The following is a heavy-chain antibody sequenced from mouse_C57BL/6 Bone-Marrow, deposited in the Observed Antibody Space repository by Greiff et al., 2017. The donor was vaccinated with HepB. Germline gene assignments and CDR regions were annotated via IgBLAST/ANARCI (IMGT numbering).Heavy chain of an antibody. J-gene: IGHJ3*01. CDR3: ARHAYYDYDGWFAY. V-gene: IGHV5-6*01. Sequence: EVMLVESGGDLVKPGGSLKLSCAASGFTFSSYGMSWVRQTPDKRLEWVATISSGGSYTYYPDSVKGRFTISRDNAKNTLYLQMSSLKSEDTAMYYCARHAYYDYDGWFAYWGQGTLVTVSA. CDR2: ISSGGSYT. D-gene: IGHD2-4*01. CDR1: GFTFSSYG.